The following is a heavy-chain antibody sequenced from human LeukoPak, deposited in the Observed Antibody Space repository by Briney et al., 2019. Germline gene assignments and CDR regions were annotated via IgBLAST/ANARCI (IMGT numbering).Heavy chain of an antibody. CDR3: ARGPSGYHNT. D-gene: IGHD5-12*01. J-gene: IGHJ4*02. CDR1: GFTFDDYG. CDR2: ISGSGDST. V-gene: IGHV3-23*01. Sequence: PGGSLRLSCAASGFTFDDYGMSWVRQAPGKGLEWASGISGSGDSTYYADSVKGRFTISRDNSKNTLYLQMNSLRAEDTAVYYCARGPSGYHNTGGQGTLVTVSS.